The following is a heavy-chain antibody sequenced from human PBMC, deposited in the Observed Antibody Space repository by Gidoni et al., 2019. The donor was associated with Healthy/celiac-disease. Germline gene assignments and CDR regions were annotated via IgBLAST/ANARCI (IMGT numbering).Heavy chain of an antibody. D-gene: IGHD6-19*01. CDR3: ALSSGWSEDGMDV. CDR2: MNPNSGNT. J-gene: IGHJ6*02. V-gene: IGHV1-8*01. CDR1: GYTFTSYD. Sequence: QVQLVQSGADVKQPGASAKVSCKASGYTFTSYDIHWVRQATGQGLGWMGWMNPNSGNTGYAQKFQGRVTMTRNTSLSTAYLELSSLRSEDTAVYYCALSSGWSEDGMDVWGQGTTVTVSS.